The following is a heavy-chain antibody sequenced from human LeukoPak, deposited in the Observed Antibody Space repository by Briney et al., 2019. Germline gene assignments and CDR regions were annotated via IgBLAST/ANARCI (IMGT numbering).Heavy chain of an antibody. V-gene: IGHV4-61*09. CDR2: IFSRGNT. D-gene: IGHD3-16*01. Sequence: SETLSLTCSVAGDSIFNSNSYWSWMRQPAGKGLEWIGHIFSRGNTNYNPSLKSRVTISVDMSKNQFSLILSSVTAADTAVYYCARDRDMGGGNYFRVFYFDSWGQGTLVTVSS. CDR3: ARDRDMGGGNYFRVFYFDS. CDR1: GDSIFNSNSY. J-gene: IGHJ4*02.